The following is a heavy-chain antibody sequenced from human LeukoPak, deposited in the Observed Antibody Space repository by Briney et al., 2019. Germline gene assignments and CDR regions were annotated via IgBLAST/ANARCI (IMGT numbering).Heavy chain of an antibody. V-gene: IGHV3-48*03. D-gene: IGHD6-13*01. J-gene: IGHJ4*02. CDR2: ISSSGSTI. CDR3: AREAGSSWFAPLDY. Sequence: GGSLRLSCAASGFTFSSYEMNWVRQAPGKGLEWVSYISSSGSTIYYADSVKGRFTISRDNVKNSLYLQMNSLRAEDTAVYYCAREAGSSWFAPLDYWGQGTLVTVSS. CDR1: GFTFSSYE.